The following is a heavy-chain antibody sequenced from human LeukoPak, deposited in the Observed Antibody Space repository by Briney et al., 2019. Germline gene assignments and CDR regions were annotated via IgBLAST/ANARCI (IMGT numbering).Heavy chain of an antibody. CDR3: ARTYYYDSSGWGLDY. Sequence: PGGSLRLSCAASGFTFSSYWMHWVRQAPGKGLVWVSRINSDGSSTSYADSVKGRFTISRDNAKNTLYLQMNSLRAEDTAVYYCARTYYYDSSGWGLDYWGQGTLVTVSS. CDR2: INSDGSST. CDR1: GFTFSSYW. V-gene: IGHV3-74*01. D-gene: IGHD3-22*01. J-gene: IGHJ4*02.